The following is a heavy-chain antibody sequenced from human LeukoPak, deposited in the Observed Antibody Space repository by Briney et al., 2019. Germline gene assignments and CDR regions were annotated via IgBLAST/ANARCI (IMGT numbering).Heavy chain of an antibody. CDR2: INTNTGNP. J-gene: IGHJ4*02. CDR1: GYTFTSYD. CDR3: ARDPFIVVDPFDY. Sequence: ASVKVSCKASGYTFTSYDINWVRQATGQGLEWMGWINTNTGNPTYAQGFTGRFVFSLDTSVSTAYLQISSLKAEDTAVYYCARDPFIVVDPFDYWGQGTLVTVSS. D-gene: IGHD2-21*01. V-gene: IGHV7-4-1*02.